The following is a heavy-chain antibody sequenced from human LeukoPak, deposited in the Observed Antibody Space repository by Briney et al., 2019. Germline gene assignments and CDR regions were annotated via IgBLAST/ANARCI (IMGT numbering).Heavy chain of an antibody. CDR2: ISSSSSTI. V-gene: IGHV3-48*01. J-gene: IGHJ4*02. D-gene: IGHD6-13*01. CDR3: AKADHSSSFPFFDY. CDR1: GFTFSSYS. Sequence: GGSLRLSCAASGFTFSSYSMNWVRQAPGKGLEWVSYISSSSSTIYYADSVKGRFTISRDNSKSTLYLQMNSLRAEDTAVYYCAKADHSSSFPFFDYWGQGTLVTVSS.